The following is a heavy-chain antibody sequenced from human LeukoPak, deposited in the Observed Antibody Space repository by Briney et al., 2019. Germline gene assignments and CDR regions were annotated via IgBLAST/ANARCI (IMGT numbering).Heavy chain of an antibody. Sequence: SETLSLTCTVSGDSITSRTYYWGWIRQPPGKGLEWIGTIYYSGSTYFNPPLKSRVTISVDTSKNQFSLKLSSVTAADTAVYYCARGGSGDNWFDPWGQGTLVTVSS. J-gene: IGHJ5*02. V-gene: IGHV4-39*07. CDR1: GDSITSRTYY. D-gene: IGHD3-10*01. CDR3: ARGGSGDNWFDP. CDR2: IYYSGST.